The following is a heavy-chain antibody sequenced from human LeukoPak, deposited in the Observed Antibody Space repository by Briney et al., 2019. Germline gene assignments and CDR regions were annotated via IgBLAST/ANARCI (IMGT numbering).Heavy chain of an antibody. V-gene: IGHV3-73*01. Sequence: GGSLRLSCAASGFTFSGSPILWVRQASGKGLEWVGRIRSKADNYATAYAASVQGRCTISRDDSKSTAYLQLNSLKTEDTAVYYCTTDRYYDNSELQFQHWGQGTLVTVSS. J-gene: IGHJ1*01. CDR1: GFTFSGSP. CDR2: IRSKADNYAT. CDR3: TTDRYYDNSELQFQH. D-gene: IGHD3-22*01.